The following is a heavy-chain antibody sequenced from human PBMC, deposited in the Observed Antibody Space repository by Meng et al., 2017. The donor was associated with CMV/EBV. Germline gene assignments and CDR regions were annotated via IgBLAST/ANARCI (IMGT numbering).Heavy chain of an antibody. J-gene: IGHJ4*02. D-gene: IGHD2-15*01. CDR2: ISWNSGSI. V-gene: IGHV3-9*01. Sequence: SLKISCAASGFTFSSYSMNWVRQAPGKGLEWVSGISWNSGSIGYADSVKGRFTISRDNAKNSLYLQMNSLRAEDTALYYCAKVGWPYYFDYWGQGTLVTVSS. CDR1: GFTFSSYS. CDR3: AKVGWPYYFDY.